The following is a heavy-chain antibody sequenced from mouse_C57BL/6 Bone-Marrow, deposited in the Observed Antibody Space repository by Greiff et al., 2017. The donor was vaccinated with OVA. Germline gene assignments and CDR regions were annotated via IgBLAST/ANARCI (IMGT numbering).Heavy chain of an antibody. Sequence: VQLQESGAELLKPGASVKLSFKPPGYTFTESTIHWVKQMSGQGLEWIGWFYPGSGSIKYNEHFKDKATLTADKSSNTVYMEHSRLTSEDSAVYYCARRESNYARDYGGQGTSVTVSA. V-gene: IGHV1-62-2*01. CDR1: GYTFTEST. CDR2: FYPGSGSI. J-gene: IGHJ4*01. CDR3: ARRESNYARDY.